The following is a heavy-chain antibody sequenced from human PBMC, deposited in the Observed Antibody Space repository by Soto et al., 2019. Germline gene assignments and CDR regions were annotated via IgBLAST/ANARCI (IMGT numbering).Heavy chain of an antibody. CDR1: GGSVSDKTYC. D-gene: IGHD1-20*01. Sequence: SDTLSLTFSVSGGSVSDKTYCWSWIRQPPGKRLEGIGYFYYSGSTNYNPSLKSRVTISVDTSKNQFSLKLSYVTAADAAVYYCASDTYKWFDXWGQGTLVT. V-gene: IGHV4-61*01. CDR2: FYYSGST. J-gene: IGHJ5*02. CDR3: ASDTYKWFDX.